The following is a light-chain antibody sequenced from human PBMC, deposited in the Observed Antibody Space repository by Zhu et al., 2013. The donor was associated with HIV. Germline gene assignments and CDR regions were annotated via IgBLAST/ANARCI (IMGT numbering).Light chain of an antibody. V-gene: IGKV1-5*01. J-gene: IGKJ4*01. CDR3: QQYGTSPLT. CDR1: QSISTW. Sequence: DIQMTQSPSTLSASVGDRVTITCRASQSISTWLAWYQEKPGKAPNLLIYDASNLQSGVPSRFSGSGSGTEFILTISSLQPDDFAVYCCQQYGTSPLTFGGGTWVEIK. CDR2: DAS.